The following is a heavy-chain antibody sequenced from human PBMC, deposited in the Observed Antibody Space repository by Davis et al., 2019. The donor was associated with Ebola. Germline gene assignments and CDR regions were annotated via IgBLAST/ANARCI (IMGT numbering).Heavy chain of an antibody. CDR1: GFTFSSYA. V-gene: IGHV3-30-3*01. D-gene: IGHD5-18*01. CDR2: ISYDGSNK. Sequence: PGGSLRPSCAASGFTFSSYAMHWVRQAPGKGLEWVAVISYDGSNKYYADSVKGRFTISRDNSKNTLYLQMNSLRAEDTAVSYCARDLGGIQLFSLRYYYYGMDVWGQGTTVTVSS. J-gene: IGHJ6*02. CDR3: ARDLGGIQLFSLRYYYYGMDV.